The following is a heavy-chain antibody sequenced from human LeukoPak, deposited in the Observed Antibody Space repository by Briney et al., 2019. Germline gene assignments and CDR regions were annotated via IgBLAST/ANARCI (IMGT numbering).Heavy chain of an antibody. J-gene: IGHJ4*02. Sequence: GGSLRLSCAASGFTVSSNHMSWVRQAPGKGLEWVSVIYSGGSTYYADSVKGRFTISRDNSKNTLYLQMNSLRAEDTAVYYCARASSGYPDYWGQGTLVTVSS. CDR1: GFTVSSNH. D-gene: IGHD3-22*01. V-gene: IGHV3-66*01. CDR2: IYSGGST. CDR3: ARASSGYPDY.